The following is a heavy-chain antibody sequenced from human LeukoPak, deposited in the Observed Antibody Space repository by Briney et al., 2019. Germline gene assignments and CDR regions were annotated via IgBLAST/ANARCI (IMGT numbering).Heavy chain of an antibody. Sequence: GGSLRLSCAASGFTFISYAMSWVRQAPGKGLEWVSGISGSGSSTYYADSVKGRFTISRDNSKNTLYLQMSSLRAEDAAVYYCAKSGTDFWSGPALKWGQGILVTVSS. V-gene: IGHV3-23*01. J-gene: IGHJ4*02. CDR2: ISGSGSST. CDR3: AKSGTDFWSGPALK. D-gene: IGHD3-3*01. CDR1: GFTFISYA.